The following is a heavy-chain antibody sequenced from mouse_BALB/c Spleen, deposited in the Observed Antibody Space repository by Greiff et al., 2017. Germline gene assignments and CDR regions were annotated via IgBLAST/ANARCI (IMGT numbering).Heavy chain of an antibody. CDR2: ISDGGSYT. D-gene: IGHD2-1*01. J-gene: IGHJ4*01. CDR1: GFTFSDYY. Sequence: EVHLVESGGGLVKPGGSLKLSCAASGFTFSDYYMYWVRQTPEKRLEWVATISDGGSYTYYPDSVKGRFTISRDNAKNNLYLQMSSLKSEDTAMYYCARDRDGNYAMDYWGQGTSVTVSS. V-gene: IGHV5-4*02. CDR3: ARDRDGNYAMDY.